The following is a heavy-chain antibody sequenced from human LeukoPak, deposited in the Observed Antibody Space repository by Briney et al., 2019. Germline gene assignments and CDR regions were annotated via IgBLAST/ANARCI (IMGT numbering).Heavy chain of an antibody. CDR3: ARDPRYYYDSSGYYYQHAFDI. CDR2: IRYDGSKK. V-gene: IGHV3-30*02. Sequence: GGSLRLSCAGSGFTFSSYGIHWVRQAPGKGLESVAFIRYDGSKKYYTDSVKGRFTISRDNSKNTLYLQMNSLRAEDTAVYYCARDPRYYYDSSGYYYQHAFDIWGQGTMVTVSS. J-gene: IGHJ3*02. CDR1: GFTFSSYG. D-gene: IGHD3-22*01.